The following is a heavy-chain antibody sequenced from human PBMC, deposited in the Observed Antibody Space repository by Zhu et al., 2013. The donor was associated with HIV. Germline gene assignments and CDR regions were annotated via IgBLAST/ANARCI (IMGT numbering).Heavy chain of an antibody. CDR1: GGTFSSYT. J-gene: IGHJ4*02. V-gene: IGHV1-69*09. CDR3: ARDLGGMGYYYDSSGAF. Sequence: QVQLVQSGAEVKKPGSSVKVSCKASGGTFSSYTISWVRQAPGQGLEWMGRIIPILGIANYAQKFQGRVTITADKSTSTAYMELSSLRSEDTAVYYCARDLGGMGYYYDSSGAFWGQGTLVTVSS. D-gene: IGHD3-22*01. CDR2: IIPILGIA.